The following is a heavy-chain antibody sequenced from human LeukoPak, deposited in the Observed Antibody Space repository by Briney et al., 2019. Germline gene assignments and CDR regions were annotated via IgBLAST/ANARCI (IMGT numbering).Heavy chain of an antibody. J-gene: IGHJ3*02. CDR1: GFSLSNARMG. CDR3: ARIWWEPGSLAFDI. V-gene: IGHV2-26*01. CDR2: IFSNDEK. D-gene: IGHD1-26*01. Sequence: SGPTLVNPTETLTLTCTVSGFSLSNARMGVSWIRQPPGKALEWLEHIFSNDEKSYSTSLKSRLTISKDTSKSQVVLTMTNMDPVDTATYYCARIWWEPGSLAFDIWGQGTMVTVSS.